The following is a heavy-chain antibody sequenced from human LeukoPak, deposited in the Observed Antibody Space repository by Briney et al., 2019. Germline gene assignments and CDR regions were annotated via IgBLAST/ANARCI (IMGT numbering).Heavy chain of an antibody. Sequence: SETLSLTCTVSGGSVSSGSYYWSWIRQPPGKGLEWIGNICYTGSTYYSPSLKSRVTISVDTSKNQFSLKLTSVTATDTAVYYCARIGSGSYHPGAFDIWGQGTMVTVSS. CDR2: ICYTGST. D-gene: IGHD1-26*01. J-gene: IGHJ3*02. CDR1: GGSVSSGSYY. CDR3: ARIGSGSYHPGAFDI. V-gene: IGHV4-39*01.